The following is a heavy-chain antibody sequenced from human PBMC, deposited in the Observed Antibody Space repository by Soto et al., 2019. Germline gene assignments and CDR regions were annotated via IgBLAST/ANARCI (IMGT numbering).Heavy chain of an antibody. J-gene: IGHJ5*02. D-gene: IGHD5-18*01. CDR1: GYTFTSYG. Sequence: ASVKVSCKASGYTFTSYGISWVRQAPGQGLEWMGWISAYNGNTNYAQKLQGRVTMTTDTSTSTAYMELRSLRSDDTAVYYCAWFPGYSYGYSGFDPWGQGTLVTVSS. CDR2: ISAYNGNT. CDR3: AWFPGYSYGYSGFDP. V-gene: IGHV1-18*01.